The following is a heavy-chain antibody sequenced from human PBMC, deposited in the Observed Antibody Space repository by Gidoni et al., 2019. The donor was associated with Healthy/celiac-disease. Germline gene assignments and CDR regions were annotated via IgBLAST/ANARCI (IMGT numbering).Heavy chain of an antibody. Sequence: QVQLVQSGAEVKKPGSSVKVSCTASGGTFSSYAIRWVRQAHGQGLEWMGGIIPIFGTANYAQKFQGRGTITADESTSTAYMELSSLRSEDTGVYYCARDGVPAAIPESSRYYYGMDVWGQGTTVTVSS. J-gene: IGHJ6*02. CDR1: GGTFSSYA. CDR3: ARDGVPAAIPESSRYYYGMDV. CDR2: IIPIFGTA. D-gene: IGHD2-2*02. V-gene: IGHV1-69*12.